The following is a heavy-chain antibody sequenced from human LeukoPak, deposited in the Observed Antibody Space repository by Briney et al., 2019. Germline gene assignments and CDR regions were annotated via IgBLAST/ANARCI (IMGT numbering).Heavy chain of an antibody. V-gene: IGHV4-34*01. CDR1: GGSFSGYY. D-gene: IGHD1-1*01. J-gene: IGHJ4*02. CDR2: INHRGST. CDR3: TTERAGTTVDY. Sequence: PSETLSLTCGVYGGSFSGYYWSWIRQPPGKGLEWIEAINHRGSTNYNPSLKSRVTISVDTSKNQFSLKLTSVTAADTAVYYCTTERAGTTVDYWGQGTLVTVSP.